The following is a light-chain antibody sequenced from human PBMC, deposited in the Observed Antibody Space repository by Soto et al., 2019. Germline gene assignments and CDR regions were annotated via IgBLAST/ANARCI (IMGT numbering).Light chain of an antibody. CDR1: RGMGVY. CDR3: QKYNSAPLT. CDR2: AAS. Sequence: DIQMTQSPPSLPAFLGDRVTFICGAGRGMGVYLAWFQQKPGKVPKLLIYAASTLQSGVPSRFSGSGSGTDFTLTITSLQPEDVATYYCQKYNSAPLTFGGGTKVEIK. V-gene: IGKV1-27*01. J-gene: IGKJ4*01.